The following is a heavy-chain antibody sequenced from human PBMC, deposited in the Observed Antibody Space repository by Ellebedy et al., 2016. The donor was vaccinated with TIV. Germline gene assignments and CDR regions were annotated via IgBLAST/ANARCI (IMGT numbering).Heavy chain of an antibody. CDR2: VSSDGGST. D-gene: IGHD2-15*01. CDR3: VSKLGYCSGGTCYYDY. V-gene: IGHV3-64D*06. CDR1: GFTFSRYD. J-gene: IGHJ4*02. Sequence: GESLKISXSASGFTFSRYDMHWIRQAPGKGLEHVSAVSSDGGSTFYADSVKGRFTISRDNSKNTLYLQVSSLRTEDTAVYYCVSKLGYCSGGTCYYDYWGQGTLVTVSS.